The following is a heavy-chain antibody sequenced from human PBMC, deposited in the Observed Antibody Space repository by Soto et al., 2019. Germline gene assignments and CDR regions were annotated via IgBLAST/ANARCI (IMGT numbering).Heavy chain of an antibody. CDR1: GGSFSSYS. D-gene: IGHD3-16*01. CDR3: ARDSPGGGYYYGMDV. Sequence: QGQLEQSGAEVRRPGSSVKVSCKASGGSFSSYSISWVRQAPGHGLEWMGRIVPVLGTANSAQKFQGRVAFSADVSTATAYMELRSLRSDDTAIYFCARDSPGGGYYYGMDVWGQGTTVFVSS. J-gene: IGHJ6*02. CDR2: IVPVLGTA. V-gene: IGHV1-69*01.